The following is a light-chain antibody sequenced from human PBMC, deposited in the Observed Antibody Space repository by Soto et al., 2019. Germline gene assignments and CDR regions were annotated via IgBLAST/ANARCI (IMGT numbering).Light chain of an antibody. J-gene: IGKJ5*01. Sequence: EIVLTQSPATLSLSPGERATLSCRASQSVSSYLAWYQKKPGQAPRLLIYDASKRATGLPARLSGSGSGTDFTLNNSRLEPEDFAVYYCQQRSNWPPITFGQGTRLEIK. CDR2: DAS. CDR3: QQRSNWPPIT. V-gene: IGKV3-11*01. CDR1: QSVSSY.